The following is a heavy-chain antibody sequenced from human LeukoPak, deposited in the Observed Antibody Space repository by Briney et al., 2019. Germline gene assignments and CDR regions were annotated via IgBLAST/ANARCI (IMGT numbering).Heavy chain of an antibody. D-gene: IGHD2-8*01. J-gene: IGHJ5*02. CDR3: ARLTST. Sequence: GGSLRLSCAASGFTLRSSAMSWVRQAPGEGLEWVSSMSGGSGDTCYADSVKGRFTISRDNSKNTLYLQMYSLRAEDTAVYYCARLTSTWGQGTLVTVSS. CDR1: GFTLRSSA. CDR2: MSGGSGDT. V-gene: IGHV3-23*01.